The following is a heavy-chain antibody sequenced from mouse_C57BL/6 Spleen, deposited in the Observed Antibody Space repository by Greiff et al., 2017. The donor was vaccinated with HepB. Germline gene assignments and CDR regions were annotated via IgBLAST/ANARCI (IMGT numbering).Heavy chain of an antibody. CDR2: IHPNSGST. V-gene: IGHV1-64*01. CDR3: ATAPSITTVAVFDY. J-gene: IGHJ2*01. Sequence: QVQLQQPGAELVKPGASVKLSCKASGYTFTSYWMHWVKQRPGQGLEWIGMIHPNSGSTNYNEKFKSKATLTVDKSSSTAYMQLSSLTSEDSAVYYCATAPSITTVAVFDYGGQGTTLTVSS. CDR1: GYTFTSYW. D-gene: IGHD1-1*01.